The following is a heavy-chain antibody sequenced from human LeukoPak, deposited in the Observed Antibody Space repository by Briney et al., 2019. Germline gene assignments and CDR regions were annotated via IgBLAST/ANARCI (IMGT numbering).Heavy chain of an antibody. D-gene: IGHD2-2*02. J-gene: IGHJ5*02. CDR2: IYYSGST. V-gene: IGHV4-39*01. CDR3: AGTYRLRRFDP. CDR1: GGSISSGTYY. Sequence: SETLSLTCTVSGGSISSGTYYRGWIRQPPGKGLECIGTIYYSGSTSYNPSLKSRVTISVDTSKNQFSLKLTSVTAADTAVYYCAGTYRLRRFDPWGQGTLVTVSS.